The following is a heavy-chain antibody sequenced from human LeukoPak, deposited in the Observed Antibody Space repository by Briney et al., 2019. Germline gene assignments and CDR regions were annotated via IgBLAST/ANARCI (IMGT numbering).Heavy chain of an antibody. CDR1: GFTFSSYA. CDR3: ARVAYSSSWPRPTDY. V-gene: IGHV3-30-3*01. J-gene: IGHJ4*02. CDR2: ISYDGSNK. Sequence: GRSLRLSCAASGFTFSSYAMHWVRQAPGKGLEWVAVISYDGSNKYYADSVKGRFTISRDNSKNTLYLQMNSLRAEDTAVYYCARVAYSSSWPRPTDYWGQGTLVTVSS. D-gene: IGHD6-13*01.